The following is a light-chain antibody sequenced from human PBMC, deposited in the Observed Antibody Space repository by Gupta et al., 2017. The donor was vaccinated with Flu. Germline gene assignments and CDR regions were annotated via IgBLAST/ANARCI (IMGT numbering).Light chain of an antibody. CDR2: EVS. Sequence: QSALPQPHSVSGSPGQSVTISCTGTSSDVGTYNRVSWYQQSPGTAPKLMIYEVSNRPSGVPDRFSGSKSGNTASLTISGLQGEDEADYYCSSYTSSYTFVFGTGTKVTVL. CDR1: SSDVGTYNR. CDR3: SSYTSSYTFV. V-gene: IGLV2-18*02. J-gene: IGLJ1*01.